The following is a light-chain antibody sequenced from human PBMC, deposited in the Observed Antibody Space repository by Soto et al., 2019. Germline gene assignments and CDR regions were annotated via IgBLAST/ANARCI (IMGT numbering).Light chain of an antibody. V-gene: IGKV3-20*01. CDR2: VAS. Sequence: EIVLTQSPGTLSLSPGERATLSCRASQSVSSSYLAWYQQKPGQAPRLILYVASSRATGIPDRFSGSGSVTDFTLTIRRLEPEDFAVYYCQQYGSSPLTFGEGPRGRSN. J-gene: IGKJ4*01. CDR1: QSVSSSY. CDR3: QQYGSSPLT.